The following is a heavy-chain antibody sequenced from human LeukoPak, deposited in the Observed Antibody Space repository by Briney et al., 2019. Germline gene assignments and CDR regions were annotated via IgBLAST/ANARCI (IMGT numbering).Heavy chain of an antibody. CDR2: IIPIYGTA. J-gene: IGHJ6*04. CDR1: GGTFSSYA. V-gene: IGHV1-69*13. D-gene: IGHD2-2*01. CDR3: ARSHIVVVPAAISYYYYYGMDV. Sequence: SVKVSCKASGGTFSSYAISWVRQAPGQGLEWMGGIIPIYGTANYAQKFQGRVTIAADESTSTAYMELSSLRSEDTAVYYCARSHIVVVPAAISYYYYYGMDVWGKGTTVTVSS.